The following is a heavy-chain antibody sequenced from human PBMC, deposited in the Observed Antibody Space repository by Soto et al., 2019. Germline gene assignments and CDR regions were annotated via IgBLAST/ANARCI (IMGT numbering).Heavy chain of an antibody. D-gene: IGHD2-15*01. CDR3: ARDILFDY. V-gene: IGHV1-69*04. Sequence: ASVKVSCKTSGGTFSNDIFTWVRQAPGQGLEWMGRIIPLLDITNYAQKFQGRVTITADKSTSTAYMELSSLRSEDTAVYYCARDILFDYWGQGTLVTVSS. CDR1: GGTFSNDI. J-gene: IGHJ4*02. CDR2: IIPLLDIT.